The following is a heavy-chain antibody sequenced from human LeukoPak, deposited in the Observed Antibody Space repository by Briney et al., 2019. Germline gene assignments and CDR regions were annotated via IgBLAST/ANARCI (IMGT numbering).Heavy chain of an antibody. CDR3: ARNYYEEYSNNWGGAY. Sequence: GGSLRLSCVASGFTFSSYGMHWVRQAPGKGLEWVAVISYDGSNKYFADSVKGRFTISRDNSKNTLYLQMNSLRAEDTAVYYCARNYYEEYSNNWGGAYWGQGTLVTVSS. D-gene: IGHD3-3*01. V-gene: IGHV3-30*03. CDR1: GFTFSSYG. CDR2: ISYDGSNK. J-gene: IGHJ4*02.